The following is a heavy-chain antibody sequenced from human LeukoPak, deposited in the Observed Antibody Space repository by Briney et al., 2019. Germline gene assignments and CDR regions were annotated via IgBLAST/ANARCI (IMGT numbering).Heavy chain of an antibody. CDR3: TRDLPYSSSWESIDY. J-gene: IGHJ4*02. D-gene: IGHD6-13*01. Sequence: VSVKVSCKASGYTFTSYGINWVRQAPGQGPEWMGWISAYNGNTKYAQNLQGRVTMTTDTSTSTAYMELRSLRSDDTAVYYCTRDLPYSSSWESIDYWGQGTLVTVSS. CDR1: GYTFTSYG. CDR2: ISAYNGNT. V-gene: IGHV1-18*01.